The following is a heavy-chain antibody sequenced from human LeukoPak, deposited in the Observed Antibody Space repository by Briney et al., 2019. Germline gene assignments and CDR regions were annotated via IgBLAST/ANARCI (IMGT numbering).Heavy chain of an antibody. CDR1: GGSITNYY. D-gene: IGHD6-13*01. CDR3: ARHGDSSTWSYFDY. J-gene: IGHJ4*02. Sequence: SETLSLTCTVSGGSITNYYWTWIRQPPGKGLEWIGYISYSGSTNYNPSLKSRVTISVDTSKNQFSLRLTSVTAADTAVYYCARHGDSSTWSYFDYWGQGTLVPVSS. V-gene: IGHV4-59*08. CDR2: ISYSGST.